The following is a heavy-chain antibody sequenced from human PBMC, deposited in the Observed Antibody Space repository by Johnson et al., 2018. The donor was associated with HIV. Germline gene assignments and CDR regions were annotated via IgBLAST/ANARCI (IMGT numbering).Heavy chain of an antibody. J-gene: IGHJ3*02. CDR2: IKGKTDGGTT. V-gene: IGHV3-15*01. Sequence: VQLVESGGDSVQPGGSLRLSCAASGFIFSNYWMTWVRQAPGKGLEWVGRIKGKTDGGTTDYAAPVKGRFTISRSESKNTLYLQMNSLKIEDTAVYYCATVVVITQDAFDIWGQGTMVTVSS. CDR1: GFIFSNYW. D-gene: IGHD3-22*01. CDR3: ATVVVITQDAFDI.